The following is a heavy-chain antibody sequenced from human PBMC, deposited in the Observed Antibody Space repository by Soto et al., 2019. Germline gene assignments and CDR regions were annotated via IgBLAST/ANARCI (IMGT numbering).Heavy chain of an antibody. J-gene: IGHJ4*02. CDR1: GFTFSSYA. D-gene: IGHD2-15*01. CDR3: AKDNGDGYSLYYFDY. V-gene: IGHV3-23*01. CDR2: ISGSGGST. Sequence: EVQLLESGGGLVQPGGSLRLSCAASGFTFSSYAMSWVRQAPGKGLEWVSAISGSGGSTYYAASVKGRFTISRDNSKNTLYLQMNSLRAEDTAVYYCAKDNGDGYSLYYFDYWGQGTLVTVSS.